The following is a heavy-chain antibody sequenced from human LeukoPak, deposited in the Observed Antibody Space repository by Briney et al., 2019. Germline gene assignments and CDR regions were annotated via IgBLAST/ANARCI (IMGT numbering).Heavy chain of an antibody. CDR2: VWYDGSNA. CDR3: AKGLGTTVSYYYYYYMDV. V-gene: IGHV3-30*02. Sequence: GGSLRLSCAAAEFTFSSYAMHWVRQAPGKGLEWVASVWYDGSNADYGDSVKGRFTISRDNSKNTLYLQMNSLRAEDTAVYYCAKGLGTTVSYYYYYYMDVWGKGTTATVSS. CDR1: EFTFSSYA. D-gene: IGHD4-11*01. J-gene: IGHJ6*03.